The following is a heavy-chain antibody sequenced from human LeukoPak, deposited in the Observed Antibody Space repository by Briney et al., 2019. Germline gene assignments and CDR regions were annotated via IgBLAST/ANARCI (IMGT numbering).Heavy chain of an antibody. CDR3: AMTRYSSSSVFDP. CDR2: IYHSGST. Sequence: SETLSLTCAVSGYSISSGYYWGWIRQPPGKGLEWIGSIYHSGSTYYNPSLKSRVTISVDTSKNQFSLKLSSVTAADTAVYYCAMTRYSSSSVFDPWGQGTLVTVSS. V-gene: IGHV4-38-2*01. D-gene: IGHD6-6*01. J-gene: IGHJ5*02. CDR1: GYSISSGYY.